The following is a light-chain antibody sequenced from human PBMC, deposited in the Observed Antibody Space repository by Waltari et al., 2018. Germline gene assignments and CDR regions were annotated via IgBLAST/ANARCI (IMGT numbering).Light chain of an antibody. CDR1: QSLLESNGYNY. J-gene: IGKJ5*01. Sequence: LSVSPGEPASISCRSSQSLLESNGYNYLDWYLQKPGQSPQILIYLGSNRASGVPDRFSGSGSGTDFTLKISRVEAEDAGVYYCMEALQSVTFGQGTRLEIK. CDR3: MEALQSVT. CDR2: LGS. V-gene: IGKV2-28*01.